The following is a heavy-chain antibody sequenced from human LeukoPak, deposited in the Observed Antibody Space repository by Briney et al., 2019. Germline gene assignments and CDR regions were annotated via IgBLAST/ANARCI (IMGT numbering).Heavy chain of an antibody. Sequence: EGSLRLSCAASGFTFNTYGMHWVRQAPGKGLEGMAVIWYDGSNKYYADSVKGRFTISRDDSKNTLYLQMNSLRAEDTAVYYCARAGYSSTRYNLLDYWGQGTLVTVSS. CDR3: ARAGYSSTRYNLLDY. CDR2: IWYDGSNK. J-gene: IGHJ4*02. D-gene: IGHD6-13*01. CDR1: GFTFNTYG. V-gene: IGHV3-33*01.